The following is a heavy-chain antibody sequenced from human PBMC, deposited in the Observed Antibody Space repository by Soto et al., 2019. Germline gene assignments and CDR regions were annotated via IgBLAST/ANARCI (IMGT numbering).Heavy chain of an antibody. D-gene: IGHD1-1*01. Sequence: PGGSLRLSCAASGFTFTTYIMAWVRQAPGKGLEWISYISGSGGTIHYADSVKGRFTISRDNAKSSVFLQMNGLRDEDTAVYYCVRVKGIRLEEAYFDSWGRGALVTVSS. V-gene: IGHV3-48*02. CDR2: ISGSGGTI. CDR1: GFTFTTYI. J-gene: IGHJ4*02. CDR3: VRVKGIRLEEAYFDS.